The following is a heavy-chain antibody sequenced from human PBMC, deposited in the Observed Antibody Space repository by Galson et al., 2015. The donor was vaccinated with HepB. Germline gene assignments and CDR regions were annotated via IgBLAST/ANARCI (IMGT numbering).Heavy chain of an antibody. V-gene: IGHV3-15*07. Sequence: SLRLSCAASGFTFSDAWMNWVRQAPGKGLEWVGRIKTKADGGTADYAAPFRGRFTISRDDSQNTLHLQMSSLKTEDTAFYYCARDYYYSLDYWGQGTLVTVSS. D-gene: IGHD3-22*01. CDR3: ARDYYYSLDY. CDR2: IKTKADGGTA. J-gene: IGHJ4*02. CDR1: GFTFSDAW.